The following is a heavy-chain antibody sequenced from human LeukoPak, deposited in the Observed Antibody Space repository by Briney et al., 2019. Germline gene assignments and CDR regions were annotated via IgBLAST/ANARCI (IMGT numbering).Heavy chain of an antibody. CDR3: ALEWGQQLTLGGGYFDY. Sequence: GGSLGLSCAASGFTFSSYAMHWVRQAPGKGLEWVAVISYDGSNKYYADSVKGRFTISRDNSKNTLYLQMNSLRAEDTAVYYCALEWGQQLTLGGGYFDYWGQGTLVTVSS. CDR2: ISYDGSNK. V-gene: IGHV3-30*04. CDR1: GFTFSSYA. D-gene: IGHD6-13*01. J-gene: IGHJ4*02.